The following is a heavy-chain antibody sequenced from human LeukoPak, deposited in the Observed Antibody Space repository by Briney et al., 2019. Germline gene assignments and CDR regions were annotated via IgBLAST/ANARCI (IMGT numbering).Heavy chain of an antibody. V-gene: IGHV4-39*01. J-gene: IGHJ4*02. CDR3: ARVGGQDGDYVRGGIDY. D-gene: IGHD4-17*01. CDR2: VYYSGST. Sequence: SETLSLTCTVSGGSISTDSYYWGWIRQPPGKGLEWIGTVYYSGSTYSNPALKSRVTMSVDTSKNQFSLNLSSVTAADTAVYYCARVGGQDGDYVRGGIDYWGQGTLVTVSS. CDR1: GGSISTDSYY.